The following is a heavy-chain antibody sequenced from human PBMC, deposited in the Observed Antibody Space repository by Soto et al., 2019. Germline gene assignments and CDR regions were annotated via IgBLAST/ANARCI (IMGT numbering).Heavy chain of an antibody. CDR1: GFTFSSYA. V-gene: IGHV3-23*01. CDR2: ISGSGGST. CDR3: AKGNVVVVVVFDY. Sequence: EVQLLESGGGLVQPGGSLRLSCAASGFTFSSYAMSWVRQAPGKGLEWVSAISGSGGSTYYADSVKGRFTISRDNSKNTLYLQMNSLRAEDKAVYYCAKGNVVVVVVFDYWGQGTLVTVSS. J-gene: IGHJ4*02. D-gene: IGHD3-22*01.